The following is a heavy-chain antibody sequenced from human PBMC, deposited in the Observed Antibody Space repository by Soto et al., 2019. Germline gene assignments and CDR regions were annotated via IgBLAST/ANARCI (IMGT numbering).Heavy chain of an antibody. CDR1: GFSFTGYY. Sequence: ASVKVSCKASGFSFTGYYIHWLRQAPGQGLEWMGWINTHSGGTEYAQKFQGRVTLTRDTSIATAYLTLTSLTSDDTALYYCAKDLTRQLAYWLDPWGQGTQVTVSS. V-gene: IGHV1-2*02. CDR2: INTHSGGT. CDR3: AKDLTRQLAYWLDP. J-gene: IGHJ5*02. D-gene: IGHD6-6*01.